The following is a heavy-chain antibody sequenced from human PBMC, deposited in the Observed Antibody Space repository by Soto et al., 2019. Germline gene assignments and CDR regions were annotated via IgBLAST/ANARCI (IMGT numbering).Heavy chain of an antibody. CDR3: VKAVFSGYYYVPFDY. Sequence: GSLRLSCAASGFSFSSYGMQWVRQAPGKGLEYVSAISSNGGNTYYADSVKGRFTISRDNSKNTLYLQMSSLRTEDTAVYYCVKAVFSGYYYVPFDYWGQGTLVTVSS. CDR1: GFSFSSYG. D-gene: IGHD3-22*01. V-gene: IGHV3-64D*06. CDR2: ISSNGGNT. J-gene: IGHJ4*02.